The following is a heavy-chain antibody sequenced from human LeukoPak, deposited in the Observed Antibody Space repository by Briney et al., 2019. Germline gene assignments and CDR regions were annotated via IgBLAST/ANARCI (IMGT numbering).Heavy chain of an antibody. V-gene: IGHV3-48*01. D-gene: IGHD5-12*01. CDR1: GFTFSSYS. CDR3: ARVRGYSGYDPIDAFDI. Sequence: GGSLRLSCAASGFTFSSYSMNWVRQAPGKGLEWVSYISSSSSTIYYADSVKGRFTISRDNAKNSLYLQMNSLRAEDTAVYYCARVRGYSGYDPIDAFDIWGQGTMVTVSS. J-gene: IGHJ3*02. CDR2: ISSSSSTI.